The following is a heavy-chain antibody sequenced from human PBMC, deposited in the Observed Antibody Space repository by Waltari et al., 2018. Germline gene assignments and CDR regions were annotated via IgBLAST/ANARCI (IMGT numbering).Heavy chain of an antibody. CDR1: GGSISSSNW. D-gene: IGHD3-22*01. CDR2: IYHSGST. Sequence: QVQLQESGPGLVKPSGTLSLTCAVSGGSISSSNWWSWVRQPPGKGLEWIGEIYHSGSTNYNPSLKSRVTISVDKSKNQFSLKLSSVTAADTAVYYCASIRFLEWYYYDSSGYYTWGQGTLVTVSS. CDR3: ASIRFLEWYYYDSSGYYT. J-gene: IGHJ4*02. V-gene: IGHV4-4*02.